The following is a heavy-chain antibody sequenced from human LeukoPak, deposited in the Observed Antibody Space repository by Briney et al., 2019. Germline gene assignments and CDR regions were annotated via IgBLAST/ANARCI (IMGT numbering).Heavy chain of an antibody. V-gene: IGHV1-24*01. J-gene: IGHJ4*02. CDR1: GYTLTEIS. CDR3: ATHIPAAAMGGY. Sequence: ASVKVSCKISGYTLTEISMHWVRQAPGKGLEWMGGFDPEDGETIYAQKFQGRVTMTEDTSTDTAYMELSSLRSEDTAVYYCATHIPAAAMGGYWGQGTLVTVSS. CDR2: FDPEDGET. D-gene: IGHD6-13*01.